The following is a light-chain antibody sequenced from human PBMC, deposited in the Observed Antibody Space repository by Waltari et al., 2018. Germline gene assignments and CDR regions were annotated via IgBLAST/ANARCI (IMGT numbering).Light chain of an antibody. J-gene: IGLJ2*01. CDR1: STNVGDEG. CDR2: RNN. V-gene: IGLV10-54*01. CDR3: SAWDSSLSALV. Sequence: QAGLTQPPSVSKDLRQTVTLTCTGHSTNVGDEGAAWLQQHQGHPPKLVSYRNNNRPSGISERFSASRSGNTVSLTIAGLQPEDEADYYCSAWDSSLSALVFGGGTRLTVL.